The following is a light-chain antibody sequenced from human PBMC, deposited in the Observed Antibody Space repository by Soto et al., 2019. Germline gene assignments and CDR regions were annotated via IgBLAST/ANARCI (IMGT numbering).Light chain of an antibody. V-gene: IGKV3-20*01. CDR3: QIYGSSPPIT. CDR1: QSVTNNY. J-gene: IGKJ5*01. CDR2: VAS. Sequence: ENVFTQSPGPPSFSPREKATLSCRASQSVTNNYLAWYQQKPGQAPRLLIYVASSRAAGIPDRFSGSGSGTDFSLTISRLELEDFAVYYCQIYGSSPPITFGQGTRLEIK.